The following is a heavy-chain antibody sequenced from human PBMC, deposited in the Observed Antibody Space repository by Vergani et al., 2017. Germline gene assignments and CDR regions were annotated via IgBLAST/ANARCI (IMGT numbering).Heavy chain of an antibody. Sequence: QVQLQQSGPGLVKPSQTLSLTCAISGDSVSSNSAAWNWIRQSPSRGLEWLGRTYYRSKWYNDYAVSVKSRITINPDTSKNQFSLQLNSVTPEDTAVYYCASTGPDDYVCGSYRYAPFDIWGQGTMVTVSS. CDR1: GDSVSSNSAA. CDR2: TYYRSKWYN. J-gene: IGHJ3*02. V-gene: IGHV6-1*01. D-gene: IGHD3-16*02. CDR3: ASTGPDDYVCGSYRYAPFDI.